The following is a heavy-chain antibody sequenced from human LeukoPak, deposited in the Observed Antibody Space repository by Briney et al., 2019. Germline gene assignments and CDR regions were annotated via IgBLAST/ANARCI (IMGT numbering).Heavy chain of an antibody. D-gene: IGHD1-26*01. V-gene: IGHV4-38-2*02. J-gene: IGHJ4*02. CDR3: ARGLAWELLVPFDF. Sequence: PSENLSLTCTVSGYSISSDYYWGWIRQPPGRGLEWIGTIHHSGSTSYNPSLKSRVTMSVDTSKNQFSLRLNSVTAADTATYYCARGLAWELLVPFDFWGQGTLVTVSS. CDR1: GYSISSDYY. CDR2: IHHSGST.